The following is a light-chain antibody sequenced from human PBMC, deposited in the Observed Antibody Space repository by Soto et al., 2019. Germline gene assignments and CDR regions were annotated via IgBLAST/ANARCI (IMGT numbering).Light chain of an antibody. Sequence: QSVLTQPASVSGSPGQSITISCTGTSSDVGGYNYVSWYQQHPGKAPKLLIYDVSNRPSGVYNRFSGSKSGNTASLTISGLQDEDEADYDCSSYTSSSSVVFGGGTKVTVL. CDR3: SSYTSSSSVV. J-gene: IGLJ2*01. CDR1: SSDVGGYNY. V-gene: IGLV2-14*01. CDR2: DVS.